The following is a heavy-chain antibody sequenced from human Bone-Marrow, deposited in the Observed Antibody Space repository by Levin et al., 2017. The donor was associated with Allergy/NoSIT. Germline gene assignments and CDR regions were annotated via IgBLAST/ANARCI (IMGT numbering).Heavy chain of an antibody. V-gene: IGHV3-48*03. Sequence: GESLKISCVASGFTLSQYDMIWVRQSPGKGLEWLSTISNTGTTVSFADSVKGRFTVSRDNTKKSLFLEMNSLRADDTAIYYCAGGSFRTASLFAYYYGLDVWGQGTTVSVSS. CDR1: GFTLSQYD. J-gene: IGHJ6*02. D-gene: IGHD2-21*01. CDR3: AGGSFRTASLFAYYYGLDV. CDR2: ISNTGTTV.